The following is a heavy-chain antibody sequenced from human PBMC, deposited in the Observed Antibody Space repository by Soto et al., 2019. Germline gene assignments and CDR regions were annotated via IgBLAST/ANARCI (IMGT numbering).Heavy chain of an antibody. V-gene: IGHV3-23*01. CDR1: GFTFSSSA. J-gene: IGHJ4*02. D-gene: IGHD3-10*01. Sequence: GGSLRLSCAAPGFTFSSSAISWVRQAPGKGLEWVSAVSANGQGIYYADSVRGRFTISRDNSKNTVFLHMDSLSAEDTAAYYCAKDRHYPRDYFHYWGQGTLVTVSS. CDR3: AKDRHYPRDYFHY. CDR2: VSANGQGI.